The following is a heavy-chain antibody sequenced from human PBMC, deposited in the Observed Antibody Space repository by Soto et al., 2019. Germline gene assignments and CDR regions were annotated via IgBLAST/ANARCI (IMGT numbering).Heavy chain of an antibody. CDR3: ARAGIAVAVTRYFQH. CDR1: GYTFTSYG. Sequence: EASVKVSCKASGYTFTSYGISWVRQAPGQGLEWMGWISAYNGNTNYAQKLQGRVTMTTDTSTSTAYMELRSLRSDDTAVYYCARAGIAVAVTRYFQHWGQGTLVTVSS. CDR2: ISAYNGNT. V-gene: IGHV1-18*01. J-gene: IGHJ1*01. D-gene: IGHD6-19*01.